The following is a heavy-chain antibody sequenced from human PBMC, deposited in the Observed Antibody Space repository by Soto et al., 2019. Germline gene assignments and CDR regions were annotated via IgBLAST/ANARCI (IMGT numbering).Heavy chain of an antibody. Sequence: EVQLVESGGGLVQPGGSLRLSCATSGFTFSDHCIDWVRQTPGKGLEWVGRTRNKANSYTTEYAASVKGRFTISRGDSKSSVYLQMDSLKTEDTAVYYCARARWLQSPWPFDLWGRGTLVTVSS. CDR3: ARARWLQSPWPFDL. V-gene: IGHV3-72*01. D-gene: IGHD5-12*01. J-gene: IGHJ2*01. CDR2: TRNKANSYTT. CDR1: GFTFSDHC.